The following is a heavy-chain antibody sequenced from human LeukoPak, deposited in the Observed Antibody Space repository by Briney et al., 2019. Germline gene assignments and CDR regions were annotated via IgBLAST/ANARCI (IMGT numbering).Heavy chain of an antibody. J-gene: IGHJ4*02. CDR1: GGSISSGY. V-gene: IGHV4-59*01. Sequence: SETLSLTCIVSGGSISSGYWAWFRQPPGKGLEWIGYVDYSGSTRYNPSLQNRVTISIETSKNQFSLKLSSLTEADTAVFYCARDPGPYCSNDCYLDYWGRGTRVTVSS. CDR2: VDYSGST. D-gene: IGHD2-8*01. CDR3: ARDPGPYCSNDCYLDY.